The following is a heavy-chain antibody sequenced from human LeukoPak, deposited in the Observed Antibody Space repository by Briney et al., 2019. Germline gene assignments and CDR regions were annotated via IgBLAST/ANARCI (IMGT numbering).Heavy chain of an antibody. CDR1: GFTFDDYT. D-gene: IGHD3-10*01. J-gene: IGHJ6*04. CDR3: AKDGGFGERSEMDV. V-gene: IGHV3-43*01. CDR2: ISWDGGST. Sequence: GGSLRLSCAASGFTFDDYTMHWVRQAPGKGLEWVSLISWDGGSTYYADSVKGRFTISRDNSKNSLYLQMNSLRTEDTALYYWAKDGGFGERSEMDVRGKGNTVNISS.